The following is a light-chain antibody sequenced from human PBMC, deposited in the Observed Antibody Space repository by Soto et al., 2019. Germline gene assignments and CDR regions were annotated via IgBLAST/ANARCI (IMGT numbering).Light chain of an antibody. CDR3: QQYNSYSPT. Sequence: DIQMTQSPSTLSASVGDRVTITCRASQSISSWLAWYQQKPGKAPKLLIYKASSLESGVPSWFSGSGDDTECTLPISSLQPDDFATYDCQQYNSYSPTFGQVTKVDIK. CDR2: KAS. J-gene: IGKJ1*01. V-gene: IGKV1-5*03. CDR1: QSISSW.